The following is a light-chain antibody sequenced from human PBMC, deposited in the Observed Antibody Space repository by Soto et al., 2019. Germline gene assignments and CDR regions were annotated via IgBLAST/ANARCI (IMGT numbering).Light chain of an antibody. CDR1: SSNIGADYA. V-gene: IGLV1-40*01. Sequence: QPVLTQPPSVSGAPGQRVTISCTGTSSNIGADYAVHWYQQLPGTAPKLLMYRNNNRPSGVPDRFSGSKSGTSASLAITGLQAEDEADYYCQSYDRSLSGAIFGGGTKLTVL. CDR2: RNN. J-gene: IGLJ2*01. CDR3: QSYDRSLSGAI.